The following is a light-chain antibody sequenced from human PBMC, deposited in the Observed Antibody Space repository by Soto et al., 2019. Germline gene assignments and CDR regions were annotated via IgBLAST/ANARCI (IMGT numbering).Light chain of an antibody. CDR3: CSYAGSYTLV. CDR2: DVS. J-gene: IGLJ3*02. Sequence: QSVLTQPRSVSGSPGQSVTISCTGTSSDVGGYNYVSWYQHHPGKAPKFMIYDVSKRLSGVPDRFSGSKSGNTASLTISGLQAEDEADYYCCSYAGSYTLVFGGGTKLTVL. V-gene: IGLV2-11*01. CDR1: SSDVGGYNY.